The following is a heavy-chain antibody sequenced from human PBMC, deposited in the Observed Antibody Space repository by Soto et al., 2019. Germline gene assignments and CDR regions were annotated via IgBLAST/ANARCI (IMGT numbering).Heavy chain of an antibody. CDR1: GFTFSDYY. Sequence: GGSLRLSCAASGFTFSDYYMSWIRQAPGKGLEWVSYISSSGSTIYYADSVKGRFTISRDNAKNSLYLQMNSLRAEDTAVYYCARDRYYDFWSGFPGYMDVWGKGTTVTVSS. D-gene: IGHD3-3*01. J-gene: IGHJ6*03. V-gene: IGHV3-11*01. CDR2: ISSSGSTI. CDR3: ARDRYYDFWSGFPGYMDV.